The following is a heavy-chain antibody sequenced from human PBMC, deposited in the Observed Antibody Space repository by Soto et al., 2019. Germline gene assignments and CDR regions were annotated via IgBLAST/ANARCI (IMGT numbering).Heavy chain of an antibody. CDR2: IYHSGST. CDR3: AKDPVHSYGAVWFDP. CDR1: GGSISSGGYS. V-gene: IGHV4-30-2*01. D-gene: IGHD4-17*01. Sequence: SETLSLTCAVSGGSISSGGYSWSWIRQPPGKGLEWIGYIYHSGSTYYADSVKGRFTISRDNSKNTLHLQMSSLRAEDTAVYYCAKDPVHSYGAVWFDPWGQGTLVTVSS. J-gene: IGHJ5*02.